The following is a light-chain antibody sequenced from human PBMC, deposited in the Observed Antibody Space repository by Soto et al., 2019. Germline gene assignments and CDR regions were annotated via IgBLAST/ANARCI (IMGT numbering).Light chain of an antibody. CDR3: SSYRSGNTLVV. CDR2: DVN. J-gene: IGLJ2*01. Sequence: QSALTQPASVSGSPGQSITIACTGTSDDVGGSNYVSWYQQHPGKAPKLMIFDVNNRPSGVSNRFSGSRSVNTASLTISGIQAEDESDYYCSSYRSGNTLVVFGGGTKLTVL. V-gene: IGLV2-14*03. CDR1: SDDVGGSNY.